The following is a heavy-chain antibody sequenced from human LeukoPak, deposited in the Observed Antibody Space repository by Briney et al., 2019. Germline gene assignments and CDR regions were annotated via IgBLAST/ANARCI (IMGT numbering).Heavy chain of an antibody. J-gene: IGHJ4*02. V-gene: IGHV4-39*01. D-gene: IGHD6-13*01. CDR3: ARGAAAGAGLDY. CDR1: GGSISSSSYY. Sequence: PSETLSLTCTVSGGSISSSSYYWGWIRQPPGKGLEWIGSIYYSGSTYYNPSLKSRVTISVDTSKNQFSLKLSSVTAADTAVYYCARGAAAGAGLDYWGQGTLVTVSS. CDR2: IYYSGST.